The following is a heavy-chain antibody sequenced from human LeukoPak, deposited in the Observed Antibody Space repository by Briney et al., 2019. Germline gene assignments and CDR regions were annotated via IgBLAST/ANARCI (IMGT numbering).Heavy chain of an antibody. CDR3: AREFSGYYDS. D-gene: IGHD3-10*01. CDR1: GFTFSSYS. CDR2: ISSSSSYI. Sequence: GGSPRLSCAASGFTFSSYSMNWVRQAPGKGLEWVSSISSSSSYIYYADSVKGRFTISRDNAKNSLYLQMNSLRAEDTAVYYCAREFSGYYDSWGQGTTVTVSS. J-gene: IGHJ4*03. V-gene: IGHV3-21*01.